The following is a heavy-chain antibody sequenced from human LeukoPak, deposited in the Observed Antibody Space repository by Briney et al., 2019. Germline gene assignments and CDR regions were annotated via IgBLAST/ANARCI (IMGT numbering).Heavy chain of an antibody. CDR2: IYYSGST. CDR3: ARSMGAYSDDFDY. J-gene: IGHJ4*02. Sequence: SETLSLTCTVSGGSISSYYWSWIRQPPGKGLEWIGYIYYSGSTNYNPSLKSRVTISVDTSKNQFSLKLSSVTAADTAVYHCARSMGAYSDDFDYWGQGTLVTVSS. CDR1: GGSISSYY. D-gene: IGHD1-26*01. V-gene: IGHV4-59*01.